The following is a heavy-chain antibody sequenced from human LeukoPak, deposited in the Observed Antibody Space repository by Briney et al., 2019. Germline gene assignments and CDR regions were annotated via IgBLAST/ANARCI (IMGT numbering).Heavy chain of an antibody. Sequence: ASVKVSCKASGYTFTSYGISWVRQAPGQGLEWMGWISAYNGNTNYAQKLQGRVTMTTDTSTSTAYVELRSLRSGDTAVYYCARDSVMYSSSSLSFGYWGQGTLVTVSS. J-gene: IGHJ4*02. CDR3: ARDSVMYSSSSLSFGY. CDR2: ISAYNGNT. D-gene: IGHD6-6*01. CDR1: GYTFTSYG. V-gene: IGHV1-18*01.